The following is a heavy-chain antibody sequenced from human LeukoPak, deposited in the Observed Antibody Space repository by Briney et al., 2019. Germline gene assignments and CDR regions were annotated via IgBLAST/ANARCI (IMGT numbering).Heavy chain of an antibody. CDR2: INPSSGGT. D-gene: IGHD3-22*01. V-gene: IGHV1-2*02. J-gene: IGHJ4*02. CDR3: ARGSNYYDYLDGDY. CDR1: GYTCTAYY. Sequence: ASVKVSCKASGYTCTAYYMHWVRQAPGQGLEWMGWINPSSGGTKYAQKFQGGVTMTRDTSINTAYMELSRLTSDDTAVYYCARGSNYYDYLDGDYWGQGTLVTVSS.